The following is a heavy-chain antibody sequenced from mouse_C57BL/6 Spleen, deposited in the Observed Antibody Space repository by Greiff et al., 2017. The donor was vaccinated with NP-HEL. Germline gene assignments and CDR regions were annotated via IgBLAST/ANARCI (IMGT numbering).Heavy chain of an antibody. Sequence: QVQLQQPGAELVKPGASVKLSCKASGYTFTSYWMHWVKQRPGQGLEWIGMIHPNSGSTNYNEKFKSKATLTVDKSSSTAYMQLSSLTSEDSAVYYCARTIYYGNYPYFDYWGQGTTLTVSS. D-gene: IGHD2-1*01. V-gene: IGHV1-64*01. CDR2: IHPNSGST. J-gene: IGHJ2*01. CDR1: GYTFTSYW. CDR3: ARTIYYGNYPYFDY.